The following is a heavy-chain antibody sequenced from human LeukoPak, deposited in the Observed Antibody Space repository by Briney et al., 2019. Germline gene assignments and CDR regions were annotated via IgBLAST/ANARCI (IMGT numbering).Heavy chain of an antibody. J-gene: IGHJ6*03. Sequence: ASVKVSCKASGYTFTGYYMHWVRQAPGQGLEWMGWINPNSGGTNYAQKFQGRVTMTRDTSISTAYMELSRLRSDDTAVYYCARDRRKIAARPGAYYYYYMDVWGKGTTVTVSS. CDR3: ARDRRKIAARPGAYYYYYMDV. CDR2: INPNSGGT. V-gene: IGHV1-2*02. D-gene: IGHD6-6*01. CDR1: GYTFTGYY.